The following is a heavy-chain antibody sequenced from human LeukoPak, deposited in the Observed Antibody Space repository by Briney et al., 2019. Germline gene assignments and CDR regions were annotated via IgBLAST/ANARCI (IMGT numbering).Heavy chain of an antibody. Sequence: PGGSLRLSCAASGFTFSNYWMSWVRQAPGKGLAWVANIKQDGSEKYYVDSVKGRFTISRDNAKKSLYLQMNSLRGEDTAVYYCARVIVGTTGSDYWGQGTLVTVSS. CDR2: IKQDGSEK. J-gene: IGHJ4*02. CDR3: ARVIVGTTGSDY. V-gene: IGHV3-7*01. D-gene: IGHD1-26*01. CDR1: GFTFSNYW.